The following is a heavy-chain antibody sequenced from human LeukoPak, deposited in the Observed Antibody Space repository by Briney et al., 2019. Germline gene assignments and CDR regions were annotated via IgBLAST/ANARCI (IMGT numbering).Heavy chain of an antibody. V-gene: IGHV3-30*03. D-gene: IGHD6-6*01. CDR2: ISYDGSNK. CDR1: GFTFSSYG. J-gene: IGHJ3*02. Sequence: GGSLRLSCAASGFTFSSYGMHWVRQAPGKGLEWGAVISYDGSNKYYAYSVKGQFTISRDNSKNTLALKRNILMAEDTAVYYCATGLGKKLVSDDFDIWGQGTTVTVSS. CDR3: ATGLGKKLVSDDFDI.